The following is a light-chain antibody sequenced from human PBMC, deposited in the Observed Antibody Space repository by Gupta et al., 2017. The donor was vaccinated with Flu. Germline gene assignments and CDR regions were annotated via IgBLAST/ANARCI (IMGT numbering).Light chain of an antibody. J-gene: IGLJ3*02. CDR3: HSDTSISTLRV. CDR1: SSDVGGYNY. CDR2: EVS. Sequence: SALTPPASVTGTPCQSITISCTWTSSDVGGYNYVSWSQQHPGQAPKLMIYEVSNRPSGVADRFSGSKSATTATLTSAGLQAEDEADYYSHSDTSISTLRVFGGGTKLTVL. V-gene: IGLV2-14*01.